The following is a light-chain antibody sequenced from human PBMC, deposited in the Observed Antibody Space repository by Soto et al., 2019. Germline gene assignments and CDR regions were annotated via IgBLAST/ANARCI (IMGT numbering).Light chain of an antibody. Sequence: QSVLTQPASVSGSPGQSITISCTGATSDVGSYSLVSWYQQHPGKVPKLLIYEVTKRPSGVSNRFSGSKSGNTASLTISGLQAEDEADYYCCSFAGSGSPYVFGTGTKVTV. V-gene: IGLV2-23*02. CDR2: EVT. CDR3: CSFAGSGSPYV. CDR1: TSDVGSYSL. J-gene: IGLJ1*01.